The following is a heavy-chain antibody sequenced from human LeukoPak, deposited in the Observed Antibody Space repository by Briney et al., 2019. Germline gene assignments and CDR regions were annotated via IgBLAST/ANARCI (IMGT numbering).Heavy chain of an antibody. CDR2: INHSGST. CDR3: ARVPHSYGLIVRGFDY. Sequence: PSETLSLTCAVYGGSFSGYYWSWIRQPPGKGLEWIGEINHSGSTNYNPSLKSRVTISVDTSKNQFSLKLSSVTAADTAVYYCARVPHSYGLIVRGFDYWGQGTLVTVSS. D-gene: IGHD5-18*01. V-gene: IGHV4-34*01. J-gene: IGHJ4*02. CDR1: GGSFSGYY.